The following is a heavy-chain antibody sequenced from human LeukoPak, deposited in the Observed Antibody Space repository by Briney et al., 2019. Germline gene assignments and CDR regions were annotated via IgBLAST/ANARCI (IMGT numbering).Heavy chain of an antibody. CDR1: GSTFSSYG. V-gene: IGHV3-33*01. CDR3: ARQGIVGAKRGGWFDY. Sequence: GRSLRLSCAASGSTFSSYGMHWVRQAPGKGLEWVAVIWYDGSNENYADSVKGRFTISRDNSKKTMYLQMNSLRAEDTAVYYCARQGIVGAKRGGWFDYWGHGTLVTVSS. CDR2: IWYDGSNE. D-gene: IGHD1-26*01. J-gene: IGHJ4*01.